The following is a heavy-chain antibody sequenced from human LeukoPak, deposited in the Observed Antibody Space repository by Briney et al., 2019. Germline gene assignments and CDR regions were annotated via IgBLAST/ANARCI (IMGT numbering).Heavy chain of an antibody. Sequence: PGGSLRLSCAASGFTLSSYWMSWVRQAPGKGLEWVANIKQDGSEKYYVDSVKGRFTISRDKAKNSLYLQMNSLRAEDTAVYYCARSRGPSYYYDSSGYPAGYWGQGTLVTVSS. CDR2: IKQDGSEK. V-gene: IGHV3-7*01. CDR3: ARSRGPSYYYDSSGYPAGY. CDR1: GFTLSSYW. J-gene: IGHJ4*02. D-gene: IGHD3-22*01.